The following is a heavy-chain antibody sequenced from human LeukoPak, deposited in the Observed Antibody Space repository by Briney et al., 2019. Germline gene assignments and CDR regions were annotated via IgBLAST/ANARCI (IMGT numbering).Heavy chain of an antibody. CDR2: IYHSGST. CDR3: ARGYCSGGSCFYYYYYYMDV. J-gene: IGHJ6*03. V-gene: IGHV4-38-2*01. Sequence: SETLSLTCAVSGYSISSGYYWGWIRQPPGKGLEWIGSIYHSGSTYYNPSLKSRVTISVDTSKNQFSLKLSSVTAADTAVYYCARGYCSGGSCFYYYYYYMDVWGKGTTVTVSS. D-gene: IGHD2-15*01. CDR1: GYSISSGYY.